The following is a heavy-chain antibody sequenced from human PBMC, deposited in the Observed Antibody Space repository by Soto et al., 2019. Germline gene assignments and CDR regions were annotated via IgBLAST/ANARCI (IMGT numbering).Heavy chain of an antibody. CDR1: GGSFSDDH. V-gene: IGHV4-34*01. Sequence: SETLSVTCAVYGGSFSDDHWSWIRQPPGKGLEWIGEINHSGSTKYKSSLNSRVTISVDTSNNKFSLKVRSVTAADTAVYYCARRSSLYYYAMDVWGQGTTVT. CDR2: INHSGST. D-gene: IGHD6-13*01. CDR3: ARRSSLYYYAMDV. J-gene: IGHJ6*02.